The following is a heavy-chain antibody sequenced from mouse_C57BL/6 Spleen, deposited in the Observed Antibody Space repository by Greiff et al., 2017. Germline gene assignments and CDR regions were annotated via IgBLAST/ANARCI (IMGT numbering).Heavy chain of an antibody. D-gene: IGHD1-1*01. CDR1: GYTFTDYN. J-gene: IGHJ2*01. CDR3: ARQGGNFDY. V-gene: IGHV1-22*01. Sequence: EVHLVESGPELVKPGASVKMSCKASGYTFTDYNMHWVKQSHGKSLEWIGYINPNNGGTSYNQKFKGKATLTVNKSSSTAYMELRSLTSEDSAVYYCARQGGNFDYWGQGTTLTVSS. CDR2: INPNNGGT.